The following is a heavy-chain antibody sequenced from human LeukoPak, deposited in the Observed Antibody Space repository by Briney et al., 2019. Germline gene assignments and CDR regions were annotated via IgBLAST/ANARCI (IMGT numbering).Heavy chain of an antibody. Sequence: GGSLRLSCAASGFTFASYVITWVRQAPGKGLEWVSDIVGSGANTFYADSVKGRFTISRDNSKNTPYLQMNSLRAEDSALYYCAKGSGYYGSDAEYYFDYWGQGTLVTVSS. D-gene: IGHD2-21*02. CDR2: IVGSGANT. V-gene: IGHV3-23*01. CDR1: GFTFASYV. J-gene: IGHJ4*02. CDR3: AKGSGYYGSDAEYYFDY.